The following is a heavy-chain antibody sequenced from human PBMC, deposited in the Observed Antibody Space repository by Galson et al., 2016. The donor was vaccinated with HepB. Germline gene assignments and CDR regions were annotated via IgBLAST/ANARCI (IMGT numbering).Heavy chain of an antibody. V-gene: IGHV3-7*03. CDR2: IKEDASKA. Sequence: LRLSCAASGFTFSRFWMNWVRQAPGKGLEWVASIKEDASKAFYADSVKGRFTISRDNVEDSLSLQMNSLRAEDTAVYYCARYGDEAGWNFHQWGQGTLVTVSS. D-gene: IGHD6-19*01. CDR3: ARYGDEAGWNFHQ. CDR1: GFTFSRFW. J-gene: IGHJ1*01.